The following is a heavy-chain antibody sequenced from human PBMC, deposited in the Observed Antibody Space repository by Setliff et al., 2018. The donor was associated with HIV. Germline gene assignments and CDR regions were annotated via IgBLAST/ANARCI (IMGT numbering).Heavy chain of an antibody. D-gene: IGHD3-16*01. CDR2: TYTGGST. CDR1: GGSISGFH. J-gene: IGHJ3*02. Sequence: SETLSLTCTVSGGSISGFHWSWIRQSPGKGLEWIGYTYTGGSTNYNPSLKSRVTISVDTSKSQFSLKLNSVTAADTAVYYCARELGASPHDVFDIWGQGTMVTVSS. V-gene: IGHV4-4*08. CDR3: ARELGASPHDVFDI.